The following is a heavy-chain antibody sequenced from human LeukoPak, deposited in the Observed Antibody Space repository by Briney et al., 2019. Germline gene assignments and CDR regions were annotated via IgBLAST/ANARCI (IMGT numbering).Heavy chain of an antibody. CDR3: ARSMTTVVTYAFDI. CDR2: IYYSGST. D-gene: IGHD4-23*01. V-gene: IGHV4-59*12. CDR1: GGSISSYY. Sequence: SETLSLTCTVSGGSISSYYWSWIRQPPGKGLEWIGYIYYSGSTNYNPSLKSRVTISVDTSKNQFSLRLSSVTAADTAVYYCARSMTTVVTYAFDIWGQGTMVTVSS. J-gene: IGHJ3*02.